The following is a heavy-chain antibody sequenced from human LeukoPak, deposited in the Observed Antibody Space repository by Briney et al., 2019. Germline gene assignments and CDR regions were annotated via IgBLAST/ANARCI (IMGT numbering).Heavy chain of an antibody. CDR1: GFTFSSYA. CDR3: AKPKRSYYYGMDV. Sequence: GGSLRLSCAASGFTFSSYAMSWVRQAPGKGGEWVSAISGSGGSTYYADSVKGRFTISRDNSKNTLYLQMNSLRAEDTAVYYCAKPKRSYYYGMDVWGQGTTVTVSS. J-gene: IGHJ6*02. V-gene: IGHV3-23*01. CDR2: ISGSGGST.